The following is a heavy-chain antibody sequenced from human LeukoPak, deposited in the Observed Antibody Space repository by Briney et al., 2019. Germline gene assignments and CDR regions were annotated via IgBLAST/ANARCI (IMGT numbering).Heavy chain of an antibody. CDR3: ARDLRYQLPDPQMEFDY. J-gene: IGHJ4*02. D-gene: IGHD2-2*01. V-gene: IGHV3-7*01. CDR1: GFTFSSYW. CDR2: IKQDGSEK. Sequence: PGGSLRLSCAASGFTFSSYWMSWVRQAPGKGLEWVANIKQDGSEKYYVDSVKGRFTISRDNAKNSLYLQMNSLRAEDTAVYYCARDLRYQLPDPQMEFDYWGQGTLVTVSS.